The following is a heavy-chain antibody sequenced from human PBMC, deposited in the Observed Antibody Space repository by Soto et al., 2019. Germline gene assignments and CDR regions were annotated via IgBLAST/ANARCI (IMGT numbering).Heavy chain of an antibody. CDR1: GGSLTSFY. J-gene: IGHJ5*02. D-gene: IGHD3-22*01. CDR2: IYHTGNA. Sequence: SGTLSLTCTVFGGSLTSFYWGWVPQPPGEGLGWVGCIYHTGNAYYNPSLKSRGTISVDTSKNQFSLKLTSVTAADAALYYCARDFFDSSDYTTNWFDPWGQGTLVTVSS. CDR3: ARDFFDSSDYTTNWFDP. V-gene: IGHV4-59*05.